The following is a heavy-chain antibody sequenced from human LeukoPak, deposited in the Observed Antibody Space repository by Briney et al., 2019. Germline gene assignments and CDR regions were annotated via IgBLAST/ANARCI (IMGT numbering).Heavy chain of an antibody. CDR1: GFTFSSYA. D-gene: IGHD3-3*01. CDR3: AKGGRFLEWLLYDAFDI. J-gene: IGHJ3*02. Sequence: GGSLRLSCAASGFTFSSYAMSWVRQAPGEGLEWVSAISGSGGSTYYADSVKGRFTVSRDNSKNTLYLQMNSLRAEDTAVYYCAKGGRFLEWLLYDAFDIWGQGTMVTVSS. CDR2: ISGSGGST. V-gene: IGHV3-23*01.